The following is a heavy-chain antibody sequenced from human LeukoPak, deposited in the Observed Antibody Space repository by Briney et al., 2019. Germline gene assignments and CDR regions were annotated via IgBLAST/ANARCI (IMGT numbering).Heavy chain of an antibody. CDR2: IYYSGST. CDR3: ASLPTFLDAFDI. J-gene: IGHJ3*02. CDR1: GGSISSSSYY. Sequence: SETLSLTGTVSGGSISSSSYYWGWIRQPPGKGLEWIGSIYYSGSTYYNPSLKSRVTISVDTSKNQFSLKLSSVTAADTAVYYCASLPTFLDAFDIWGQGTMVIVSS. V-gene: IGHV4-39*01.